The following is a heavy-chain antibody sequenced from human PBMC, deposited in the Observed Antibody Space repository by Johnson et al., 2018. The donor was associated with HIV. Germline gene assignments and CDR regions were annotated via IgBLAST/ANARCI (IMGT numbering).Heavy chain of an antibody. D-gene: IGHD6-19*01. CDR2: ISSSGSTI. Sequence: QVQLVESGVGLVKPGGSLRLSCAASGFTFSDYYMSWIRQAPGKGLEWVSYISSSGSTIYYADSVKGRFTISRDNSKNTLHLQMNSLRAEDTAVYYCASGIAVAGTLLDAFDIWGQGTMVTVSS. CDR3: ASGIAVAGTLLDAFDI. V-gene: IGHV3-11*04. CDR1: GFTFSDYY. J-gene: IGHJ3*02.